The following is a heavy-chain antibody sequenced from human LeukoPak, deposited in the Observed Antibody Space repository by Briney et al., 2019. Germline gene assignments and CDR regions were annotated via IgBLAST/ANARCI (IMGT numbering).Heavy chain of an antibody. D-gene: IGHD3-3*01. V-gene: IGHV1-18*01. J-gene: IGHJ3*02. Sequence: ASVKVSCKASVYTFTSYGISWVRQAPGQGLEWMGWISAYNGNTNYAQKLQGRVTMTTHTSTSTAYMELRSLRSDDTAVYYCARDRFLEWLVGAFDIWGQGTMVTVSS. CDR2: ISAYNGNT. CDR3: ARDRFLEWLVGAFDI. CDR1: VYTFTSYG.